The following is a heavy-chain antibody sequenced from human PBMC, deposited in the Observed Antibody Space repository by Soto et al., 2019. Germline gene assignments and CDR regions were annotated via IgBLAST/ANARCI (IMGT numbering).Heavy chain of an antibody. D-gene: IGHD2-15*01. CDR1: GFTFSSYD. CDR3: ARGNLRSHRSRWFDP. V-gene: IGHV3-13*01. CDR2: IGTAGDT. J-gene: IGHJ5*02. Sequence: GGSLRLSCAASGFTFSSYDMHWVRQATGKGLEWVSAIGTAGDTYYPGSVKGRFTISRENAKNSLYLQMNSLRAGDTAVYYCARGNLRSHRSRWFDPWGQGTLVTVSS.